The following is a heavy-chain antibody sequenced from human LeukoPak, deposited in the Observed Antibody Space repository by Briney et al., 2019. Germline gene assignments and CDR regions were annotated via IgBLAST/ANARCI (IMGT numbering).Heavy chain of an antibody. CDR3: ARRSAAKDAFDI. Sequence: GGSLRLSCAASGFTFSSYATHWVRQAPGKGLEWVAVISYDGSNKYYADSVKGRFTISRDNAKNTLYLQMNSLRAEDTAVYYCARRSAAKDAFDIWGQGTKVTVSS. D-gene: IGHD6-25*01. CDR2: ISYDGSNK. CDR1: GFTFSSYA. V-gene: IGHV3-30*04. J-gene: IGHJ3*02.